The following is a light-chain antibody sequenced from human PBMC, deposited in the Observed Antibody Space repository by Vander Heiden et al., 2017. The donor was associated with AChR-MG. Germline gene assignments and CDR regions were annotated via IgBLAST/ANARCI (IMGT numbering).Light chain of an antibody. CDR1: ESVSSN. CDR2: GAS. CDR3: QQYNKWPLT. Sequence: EIAMTQSPATLSVSPGERATLSCRASESVSSNLAWYQQKPGQAPRLLIYGASTGATGIPARFSGSGSGTEFTLTISSLQSEDFAVYYCQQYNKWPLTFGGGTKVEIK. V-gene: IGKV3-15*01. J-gene: IGKJ4*01.